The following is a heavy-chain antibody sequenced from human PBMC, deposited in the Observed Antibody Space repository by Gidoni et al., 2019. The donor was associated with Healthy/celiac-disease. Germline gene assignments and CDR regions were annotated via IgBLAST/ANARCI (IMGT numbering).Heavy chain of an antibody. D-gene: IGHD2-15*01. CDR2: IYPGDSDT. CDR3: ARSWNDVVVAATPWDAFDI. CDR1: GYSFTSYW. Sequence: EVQLVQSGAEVKKPGESLKISCKGSGYSFTSYWIGWVRQMPGKGLEWMGIIYPGDSDTRYSPSFQGQVTISADKSISTAYLQWSSLKASDTAMYYCARSWNDVVVAATPWDAFDIWGQGTMVTVSS. V-gene: IGHV5-51*01. J-gene: IGHJ3*02.